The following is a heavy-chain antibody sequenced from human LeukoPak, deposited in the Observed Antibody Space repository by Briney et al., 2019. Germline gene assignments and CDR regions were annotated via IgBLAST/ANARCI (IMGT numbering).Heavy chain of an antibody. CDR1: GFTFNSYA. J-gene: IGHJ4*02. CDR2: ISGSGGRT. D-gene: IGHD3-22*01. CDR3: AKARADGSGYSD. V-gene: IGHV3-23*01. Sequence: GGSLTLSCAASGFTFNSYAMSWVRQAPGKGLEWVSGISGSGGRTYYADSVKGRFTISRDNSRNTLYLQMNSLRAEDTAVYYCAKARADGSGYSDWGQGTLVTVSS.